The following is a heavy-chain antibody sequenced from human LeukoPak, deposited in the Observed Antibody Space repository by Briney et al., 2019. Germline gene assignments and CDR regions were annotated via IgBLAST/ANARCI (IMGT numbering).Heavy chain of an antibody. J-gene: IGHJ4*02. CDR2: ISSSSTI. D-gene: IGHD6-6*01. CDR1: GFTFSSYS. CDR3: ARDGGIAARDY. Sequence: TGGSLRLSCAASGFTFSSYSMNWVRQAPGKGLEWVSYISSSSTIYYADSVKGRFTISRDNAKNSLYLQMNSLRAEDTAVYYCARDGGIAARDYWGQGTLVTVSS. V-gene: IGHV3-48*01.